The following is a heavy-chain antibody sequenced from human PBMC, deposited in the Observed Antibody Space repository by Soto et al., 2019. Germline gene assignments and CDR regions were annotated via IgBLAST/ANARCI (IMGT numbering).Heavy chain of an antibody. Sequence: EVQLVESGGGLVKPGGSLRLSCAASGFTFSSYSMNWFRQAPGKGLEWVSSISSSSSYIYYADSVKGRFTISRDNAKNSLYLQMNSLRAEDTAVYYCARDALNDSGSYYWGQGTLVTVSS. J-gene: IGHJ4*02. CDR2: ISSSSSYI. CDR1: GFTFSSYS. D-gene: IGHD3-10*01. CDR3: ARDALNDSGSYY. V-gene: IGHV3-21*01.